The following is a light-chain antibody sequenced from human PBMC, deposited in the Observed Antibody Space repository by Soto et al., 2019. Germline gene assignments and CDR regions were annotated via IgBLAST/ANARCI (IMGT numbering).Light chain of an antibody. Sequence: QSVLTQPPSASGTPGQRVTISCSGSDSNIGSDTVDWYQQLPGTAPKLLIYSNNQRPSGVPDRFSGSESGTSASLAISGLQSEDEADYYCAAWDDSLNGYVFGSGTKVTVL. V-gene: IGLV1-44*01. CDR3: AAWDDSLNGYV. J-gene: IGLJ1*01. CDR2: SNN. CDR1: DSNIGSDT.